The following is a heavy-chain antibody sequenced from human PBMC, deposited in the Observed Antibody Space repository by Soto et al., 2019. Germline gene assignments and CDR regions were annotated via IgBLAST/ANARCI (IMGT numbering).Heavy chain of an antibody. D-gene: IGHD5-18*01. J-gene: IGHJ6*02. CDR1: GGSFSGYY. V-gene: IGHV4-34*01. Sequence: PSETLSLTCAVYGGSFSGYYWSWIRQPPGKGLEWIGEINHSGSTNYNPSLKSRVTISVDTSKNQFSLKLSSVTAADTAVYYCARGPPSWVQLWLSSDYYYGMDVWGQGTTVTVSS. CDR2: INHSGST. CDR3: ARGPPSWVQLWLSSDYYYGMDV.